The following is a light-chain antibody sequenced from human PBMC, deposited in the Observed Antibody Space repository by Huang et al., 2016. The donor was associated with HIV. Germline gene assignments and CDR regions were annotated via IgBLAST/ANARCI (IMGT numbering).Light chain of an antibody. CDR1: QSVSSN. CDR2: GAS. CDR3: QQYNNWPRT. J-gene: IGKJ1*01. V-gene: IGKV3-15*01. Sequence: EIVMTQSPATLSVSPGERATLSCRALQSVSSNLACDQQKPGPAPRVLIYGASTRATGNPGRFSGSGSGTEFTLTISSLQSEDFAVYYCQQYNNWPRTFGQGTKVEIK.